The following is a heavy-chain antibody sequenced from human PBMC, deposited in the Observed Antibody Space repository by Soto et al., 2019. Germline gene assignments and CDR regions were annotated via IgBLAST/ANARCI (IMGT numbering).Heavy chain of an antibody. J-gene: IGHJ6*02. V-gene: IGHV3-21*01. CDR3: AREEPAWPVAYGLDV. CDR2: IGRRSDI. Sequence: GGSLRLSCEASGFSFSTYSMNWVRQAPGKGLEWVSSIGRRSDIYYADPVKGRFTITRGNAKNSVSLQMISLRDEDTAVYYCAREEPAWPVAYGLDVWGQGTTVTVSS. CDR1: GFSFSTYS.